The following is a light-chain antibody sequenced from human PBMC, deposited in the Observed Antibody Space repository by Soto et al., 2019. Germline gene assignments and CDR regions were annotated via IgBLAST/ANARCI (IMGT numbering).Light chain of an antibody. J-gene: IGKJ1*01. Sequence: EIVMTQSPVTLSVSPGETANLSCRASQTVTSNLAWYQQKPGRSPRLLLSGASTRATGIPARFSGSGSGTEFTLTIGRLQSEDLAVYYCQQYNDWPRTFGQGTKVDIK. CDR1: QTVTSN. CDR3: QQYNDWPRT. CDR2: GAS. V-gene: IGKV3-15*01.